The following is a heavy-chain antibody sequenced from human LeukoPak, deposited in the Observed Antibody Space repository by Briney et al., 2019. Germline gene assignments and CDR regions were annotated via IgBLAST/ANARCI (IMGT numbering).Heavy chain of an antibody. Sequence: ASVNVSCKASGYTFTSYGISWVRQAPGPGLEWMGWISAYNGNTNYAQKPQGRVTMTPNTSTSTAYRELRSLRSDDTSVYYCARDKTVVGRGVRALDYWGQGTLVTVSS. CDR2: ISAYNGNT. V-gene: IGHV1-18*04. CDR1: GYTFTSYG. CDR3: ARDKTVVGRGVRALDY. D-gene: IGHD3-10*01. J-gene: IGHJ4*02.